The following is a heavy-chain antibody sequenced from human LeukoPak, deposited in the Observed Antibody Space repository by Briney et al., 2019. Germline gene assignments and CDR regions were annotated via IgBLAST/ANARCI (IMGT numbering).Heavy chain of an antibody. V-gene: IGHV4-34*01. Sequence: SETLSLTCAVYGGSFSGYYWSWIRQPPGKGLEWIGEINHSGSTNYNPSLKSRVTISVDTSKNQFSLKLSSVTAADTAVYYCASGLAAANYYFDYWGQGTLVTVSS. CDR3: ASGLAAANYYFDY. CDR1: GGSFSGYY. CDR2: INHSGST. D-gene: IGHD6-13*01. J-gene: IGHJ4*02.